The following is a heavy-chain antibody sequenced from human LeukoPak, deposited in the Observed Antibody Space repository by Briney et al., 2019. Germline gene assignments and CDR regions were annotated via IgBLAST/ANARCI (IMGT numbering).Heavy chain of an antibody. Sequence: ASMKVSCRASGYTFTSYDINWVRQATGQGLEWMGWMNPNSGNTGYAQKFQGRVIITRNTSISTAYMEVSSLRSEDTAVYYCARAVSCSSTSCYYFDYWGQGTLVTVSS. J-gene: IGHJ4*02. D-gene: IGHD2-2*01. V-gene: IGHV1-8*02. CDR3: ARAVSCSSTSCYYFDY. CDR2: MNPNSGNT. CDR1: GYTFTSYD.